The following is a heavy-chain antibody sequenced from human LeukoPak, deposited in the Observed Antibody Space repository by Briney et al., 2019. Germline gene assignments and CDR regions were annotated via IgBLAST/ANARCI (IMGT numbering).Heavy chain of an antibody. J-gene: IGHJ4*02. V-gene: IGHV4-39*07. Sequence: SETLSLACTVSGGSISSSAYHWGWIRQPPGKGLEWIGSIHIGGSTYYNPSFKSRVTISVDTSKSQFSLYMDSVTAADTAVYYCARDWNRYAYWGQGTLVTVSS. CDR2: IHIGGST. CDR3: ARDWNRYAY. D-gene: IGHD1-1*01. CDR1: GGSISSSAYH.